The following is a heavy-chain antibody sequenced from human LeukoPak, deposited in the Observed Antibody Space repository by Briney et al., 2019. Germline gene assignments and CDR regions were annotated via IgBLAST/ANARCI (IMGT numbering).Heavy chain of an antibody. CDR3: ARDRRDGYNDY. V-gene: IGHV3-74*03. D-gene: IGHD5-24*01. Sequence: GGSLRLSCAASGFIFSSYWMHWVRQAPGKGLVWVSRINSDGSGTTYADSVKGRFTISRDNSKNTLYLQMSSLRAEDTAVYYCARDRRDGYNDYWGQGTLVTVSS. J-gene: IGHJ4*02. CDR2: INSDGSGT. CDR1: GFIFSSYW.